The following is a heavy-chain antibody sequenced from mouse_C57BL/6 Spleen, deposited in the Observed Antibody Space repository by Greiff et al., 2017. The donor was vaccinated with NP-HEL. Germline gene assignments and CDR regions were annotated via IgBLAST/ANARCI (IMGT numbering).Heavy chain of an antibody. Sequence: QVQLQQSGPELVKPGASVKISCKASGYAFSSSWMNWVKQRPGKGLEWIGRIYPGDGDTNYNVKFKGKATLTADKSSSTAYMQLSSLTSEDSAVYFCASSSTVVDYWGQGTTLTVSS. D-gene: IGHD1-1*01. CDR1: GYAFSSSW. CDR2: IYPGDGDT. CDR3: ASSSTVVDY. J-gene: IGHJ2*01. V-gene: IGHV1-82*01.